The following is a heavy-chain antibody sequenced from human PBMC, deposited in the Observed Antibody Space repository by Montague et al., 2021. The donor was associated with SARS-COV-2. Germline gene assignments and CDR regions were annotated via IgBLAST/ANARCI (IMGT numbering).Heavy chain of an antibody. D-gene: IGHD2-21*02. CDR3: ASAPCVGDCNSLAIWFDP. CDR2: IYHAGYI. CDR1: GYSISSGYF. Sequence: SETLSLTCTVLGYSISSGYFWAWLRQPPGKGLEWIGSIYHAGYIHYNPSLKSRVSISIDTSRNQIFLRVTDVAAADTAVYYCASAPCVGDCNSLAIWFDPWGQGTLVSVSS. V-gene: IGHV4-38-2*02. J-gene: IGHJ5*02.